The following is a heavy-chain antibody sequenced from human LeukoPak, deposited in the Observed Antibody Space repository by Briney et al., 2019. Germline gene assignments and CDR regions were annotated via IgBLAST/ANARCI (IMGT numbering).Heavy chain of an antibody. J-gene: IGHJ4*02. D-gene: IGHD2-21*01. CDR1: GGSISSGGYY. Sequence: PSQTLSLTCTVSGGSISSGGYYWSWIRQPPGKGLEWIGYIYHSGSTNYNPSLKSRVTISVDTSKNQFSLKLSSVTAADTAVYYCARRKGVGGGDYFDYWGQGTLVTVSS. V-gene: IGHV4-30-2*01. CDR3: ARRKGVGGGDYFDY. CDR2: IYHSGST.